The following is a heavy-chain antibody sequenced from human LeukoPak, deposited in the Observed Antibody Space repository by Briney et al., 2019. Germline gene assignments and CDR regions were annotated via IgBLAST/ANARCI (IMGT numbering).Heavy chain of an antibody. V-gene: IGHV1-8*01. CDR1: GYTFTSYD. CDR2: MNPNSGNT. J-gene: IGHJ3*02. CDR3: ARGHYSGYGDAFDI. Sequence: ASVKVSCKASGYTFTSYDINWVRQATGQGLEWMGWMNPNSGNTGYAQKFQGRVTMTRNTSISTAYMELSSLRSEDTAVYYCARGHYSGYGDAFDIWGQGTMVTVSS. D-gene: IGHD5-12*01.